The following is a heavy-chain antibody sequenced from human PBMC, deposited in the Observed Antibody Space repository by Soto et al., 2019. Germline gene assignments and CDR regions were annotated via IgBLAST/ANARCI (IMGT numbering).Heavy chain of an antibody. CDR2: ISVYSGNT. J-gene: IGHJ4*02. D-gene: IGHD3-22*01. V-gene: IGHV1-18*01. Sequence: GASVKVSCKTSGYNFVTYGITWVRQAPGQGLEWMGWISVYSGNTHYAQKFHDRVTLTTDTSTTTAYMDLRNLTSDDSAFYYCARNTPFFESSGSADYWGQGTLVTVS. CDR3: ARNTPFFESSGSADY. CDR1: GYNFVTYG.